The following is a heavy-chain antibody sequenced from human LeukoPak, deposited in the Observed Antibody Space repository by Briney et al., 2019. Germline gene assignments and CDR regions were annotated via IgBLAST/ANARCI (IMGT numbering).Heavy chain of an antibody. J-gene: IGHJ4*02. V-gene: IGHV3-30*02. CDR3: AKALVITVAGTYYFDY. CDR2: IRYDDSRR. D-gene: IGHD6-19*01. Sequence: RAGGSLRLSCAASGFTFSSYSMNWVRQAPGKGLEWVAFIRYDDSRRLYADSVKGRFTISRDDSKNTLYLQMNFLRPEDTAVYYCAKALVITVAGTYYFDYWGQGTLVTVSS. CDR1: GFTFSSYS.